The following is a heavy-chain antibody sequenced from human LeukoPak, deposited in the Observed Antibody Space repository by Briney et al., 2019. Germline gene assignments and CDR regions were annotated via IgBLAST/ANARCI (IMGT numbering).Heavy chain of an antibody. CDR2: ISANGGST. CDR3: AKDEGRLDCSGGSCYSVA. V-gene: IGHV3-23*01. CDR1: GFPFRSYA. J-gene: IGHJ4*02. Sequence: GSLRLSFAASGFPFRSYAMSWVRQAPGKGLEWVSGISANGGSTYYADSVKGRFTISRGNSKNTLYLQMNSLRAEDTALYYCAKDEGRLDCSGGSCYSVAWGQGTLVTVSS. D-gene: IGHD2-15*01.